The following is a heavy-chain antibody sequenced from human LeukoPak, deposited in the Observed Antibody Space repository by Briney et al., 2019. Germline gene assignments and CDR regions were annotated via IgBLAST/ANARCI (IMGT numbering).Heavy chain of an antibody. V-gene: IGHV4-30-4*08. CDR1: GGSISSGDYY. J-gene: IGHJ2*01. Sequence: SETLSLTCTVSGGSISSGDYYWSWIRQPPGKGLGWIGYIYYSGSTYYNPSLKSRVTISVDTSKNQFSLKLSSVTAADTAVYYCARDSKTIFGVVISYWYFDLWGRGTLVTVSS. CDR3: ARDSKTIFGVVISYWYFDL. CDR2: IYYSGST. D-gene: IGHD3-3*01.